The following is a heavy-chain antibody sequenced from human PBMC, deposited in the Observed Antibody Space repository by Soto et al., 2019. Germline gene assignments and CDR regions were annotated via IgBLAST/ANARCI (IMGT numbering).Heavy chain of an antibody. CDR1: GYTFTGYY. Sequence: ASVKVSCKASGYTFTGYYMHWVRQAPGQGLEWMGWINPNSGGTNYAQKFQGWVTMTRDTSISTAYMELSRLRSDDTAVYYCATGSSQEVGYFDYWGQGTLATVSS. D-gene: IGHD2-15*01. CDR3: ATGSSQEVGYFDY. J-gene: IGHJ4*02. V-gene: IGHV1-2*04. CDR2: INPNSGGT.